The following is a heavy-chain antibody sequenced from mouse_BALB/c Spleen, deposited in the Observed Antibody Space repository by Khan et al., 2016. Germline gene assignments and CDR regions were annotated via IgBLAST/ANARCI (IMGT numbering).Heavy chain of an antibody. CDR2: IWGDGTT. D-gene: IGHD2-2*01. CDR1: GFSLIAYG. J-gene: IGHJ4*01. CDR3: ARVGWGYYAMDY. Sequence: VQLQESGPGLVAPSQSLSITCTVSGFSLIAYGVNWVRQPPGKSLEWLGMIWGDGTTDYNSALKSRLNITKDNSKSQVFLKMNSLQTDDTARYCCARVGWGYYAMDYWGQGTSVTVSS. V-gene: IGHV2-6-7*01.